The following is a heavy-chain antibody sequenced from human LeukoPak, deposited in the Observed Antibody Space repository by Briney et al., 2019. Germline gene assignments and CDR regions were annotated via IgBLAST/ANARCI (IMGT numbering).Heavy chain of an antibody. Sequence: GGSLRLSCAASGFTFSGFGFSDYYMSWIRQAPGKGLEWVSYISGGGNTIYYADSVKGRFTISRDNAQNSLYLQMSRLRAEDTAVYYCVRVRNFGSGSFYTFDYWGQGTLVTVSS. J-gene: IGHJ4*02. CDR1: GFTFSGFGFSDYY. V-gene: IGHV3-11*01. CDR2: ISGGGNTI. D-gene: IGHD3-10*01. CDR3: VRVRNFGSGSFYTFDY.